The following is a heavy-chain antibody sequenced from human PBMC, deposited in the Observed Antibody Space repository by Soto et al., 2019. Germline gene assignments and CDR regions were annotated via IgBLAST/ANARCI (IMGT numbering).Heavy chain of an antibody. CDR3: ARANGKRAAAGDYYGMDV. D-gene: IGHD6-13*01. J-gene: IGHJ6*02. Sequence: ASVKVSCKXSGYTFTSYGISWVRQAPGQGLEWMGWISAYNGNTNYAQKLQGRVTMTTDTSTSTAYMELRSLRSDDTAVYYCARANGKRAAAGDYYGMDVWGQGTTVTVSS. CDR2: ISAYNGNT. CDR1: GYTFTSYG. V-gene: IGHV1-18*01.